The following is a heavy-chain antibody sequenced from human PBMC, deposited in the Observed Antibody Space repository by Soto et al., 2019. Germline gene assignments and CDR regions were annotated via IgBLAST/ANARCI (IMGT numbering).Heavy chain of an antibody. V-gene: IGHV3-74*01. D-gene: IGHD3-10*01. CDR1: GFTFSSYW. Sequence: EVQLVESGGGLVQPGGSLRLSCAASGFTFSSYWMHWVRQAPGKGLVWVSRINSDGSSTSYADAVKGRFTISSDNAKNTLYLQMNSLRAEYTAVYYCAERIWFGELFLDYWGQGPLVTVSS. CDR2: INSDGSST. J-gene: IGHJ4*02. CDR3: AERIWFGELFLDY.